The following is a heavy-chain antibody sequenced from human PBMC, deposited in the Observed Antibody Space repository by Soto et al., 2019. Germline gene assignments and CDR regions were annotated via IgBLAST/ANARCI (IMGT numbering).Heavy chain of an antibody. CDR2: IYHSGST. CDR1: GGSISSSNW. V-gene: IGHV4-4*02. D-gene: IGHD2-21*02. J-gene: IGHJ6*02. CDR3: ARDLWGYCGTDCYPLDV. Sequence: PSETLSLTCAVSGGSISSSNWWSWVRQPPGKGLEWIGEIYHSGSTNYNPSLKSRVTISVDTSKNQFSLKLGSVTAADTAVYYCARDLWGYCGTDCYPLDVWGQGTTVTVSS.